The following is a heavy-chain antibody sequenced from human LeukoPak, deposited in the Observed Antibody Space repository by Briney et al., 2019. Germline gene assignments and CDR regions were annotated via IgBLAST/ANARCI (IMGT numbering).Heavy chain of an antibody. D-gene: IGHD2-2*01. CDR2: IIPIFGTA. Sequence: ASVKVSCKASGYTFTSYAISWVRQAPGQGLEWMGGIIPIFGTANYAQKFQGRVTITADESTSTAYMELSSLRSEDTAVYYCARDKDIVVVPAAMNYYYGMDVWGKGTTVTVSS. J-gene: IGHJ6*04. CDR1: GYTFTSYA. V-gene: IGHV1-69*13. CDR3: ARDKDIVVVPAAMNYYYGMDV.